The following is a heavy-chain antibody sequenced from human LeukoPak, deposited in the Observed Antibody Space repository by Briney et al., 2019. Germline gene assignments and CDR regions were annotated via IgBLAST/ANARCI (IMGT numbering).Heavy chain of an antibody. D-gene: IGHD3-9*01. V-gene: IGHV4-31*03. CDR1: GGSISSGGYY. Sequence: SETLSLTCTLSGGSISSGGYYWSWIRQHPGKGLEWIGNIYYSGSTYYNPSLKSRVTISVDTSKNQFSLKLSSVTAADTAVYYCARRHDILTGYLSWFDPWGQGTLVTVSS. CDR2: IYYSGST. J-gene: IGHJ5*02. CDR3: ARRHDILTGYLSWFDP.